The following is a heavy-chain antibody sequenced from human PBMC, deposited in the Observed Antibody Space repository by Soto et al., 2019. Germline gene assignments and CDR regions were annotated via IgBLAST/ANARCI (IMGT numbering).Heavy chain of an antibody. D-gene: IGHD2-21*01. Sequence: PSEALSLTCAVSGGSISSSNWWSWVRQPPGKGLEWIGEIYHSGSTNYNPSLKSRATISVDTSKNQFSLKLSSVTAADTAVYYCARVFEIVVVIEQKTQTGYWGQGTLVTVGS. CDR1: GGSISSSNW. V-gene: IGHV4-4*02. CDR3: ARVFEIVVVIEQKTQTGY. CDR2: IYHSGST. J-gene: IGHJ4*02.